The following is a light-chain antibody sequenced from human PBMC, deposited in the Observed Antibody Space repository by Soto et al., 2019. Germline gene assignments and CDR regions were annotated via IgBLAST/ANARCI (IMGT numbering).Light chain of an antibody. CDR1: QSVSSTH. CDR3: QHFGSSLWT. CDR2: GAS. J-gene: IGKJ1*01. Sequence: EIVLTQSPGTLSLSPGERATLSCRASQSVSSTHLAWYQQKPGQAPRLLIFGASSRATDIPDRFSGSGSGTDFTLTISRLEPEDFAVYYCQHFGSSLWTFGQGTKVEIK. V-gene: IGKV3-20*01.